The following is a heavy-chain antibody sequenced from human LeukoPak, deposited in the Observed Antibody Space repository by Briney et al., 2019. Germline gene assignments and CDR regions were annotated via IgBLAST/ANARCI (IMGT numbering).Heavy chain of an antibody. Sequence: GGSLRLSCAASGFTFSSYEMNWVRQAPGKGLGWVSYISTSGSTIYYADSVKGRFTISRDNAKNSLYLQMNSLRAEDTAVYYCARDYGGNSVYYYYMDIWGKGTTVTVSS. D-gene: IGHD4-23*01. J-gene: IGHJ6*03. CDR1: GFTFSSYE. CDR2: ISTSGSTI. CDR3: ARDYGGNSVYYYYMDI. V-gene: IGHV3-48*03.